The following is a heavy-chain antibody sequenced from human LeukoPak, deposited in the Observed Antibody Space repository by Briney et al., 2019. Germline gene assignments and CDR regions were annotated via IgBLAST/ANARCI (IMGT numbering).Heavy chain of an antibody. D-gene: IGHD3-3*01. CDR1: GYTFTGYY. CDR2: INPNSGGT. J-gene: IGHJ4*02. Sequence: ASVKVSCKASGYTFTGYYMHWVRQAPGQGLEWMGWINPNSGGTNYAQKFQGRVTMTRDTSISTAYMELSRLRSDDTAVYYCARRVYYDFWIPFGYWGQGTLVTVSS. V-gene: IGHV1-2*02. CDR3: ARRVYYDFWIPFGY.